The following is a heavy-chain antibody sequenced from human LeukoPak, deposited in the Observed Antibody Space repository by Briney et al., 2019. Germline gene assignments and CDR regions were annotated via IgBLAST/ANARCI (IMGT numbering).Heavy chain of an antibody. CDR3: AKGFKYSSSYWDY. V-gene: IGHV3-38*03. D-gene: IGHD6-13*01. CDR1: GFTVSSNE. J-gene: IGHJ4*02. CDR2: ISGGST. Sequence: PGGSLRLSCAASGFTVSSNEMSWIRQAPGKGLEWVSSISGGSTHYADSVKGRFTISRDNSKNTLYLQMNSLRAEDTALYYCAKGFKYSSSYWDYWGQGTLVTVSS.